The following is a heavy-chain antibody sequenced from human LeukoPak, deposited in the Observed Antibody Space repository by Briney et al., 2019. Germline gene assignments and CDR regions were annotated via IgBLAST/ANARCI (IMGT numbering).Heavy chain of an antibody. CDR2: IYTSGST. D-gene: IGHD2-2*02. CDR1: GGSISSGSYY. Sequence: SETLSLTCTVSGGSISSGSYYWSWIRQPAGKGLEWIGRIYTSGSTNYNPSLKSRVTISVDTSKNQFSLRLSSVTAADTAVYYCAREARFDCSSTSCYINYWGQGTLVTVSS. J-gene: IGHJ4*02. V-gene: IGHV4-61*02. CDR3: AREARFDCSSTSCYINY.